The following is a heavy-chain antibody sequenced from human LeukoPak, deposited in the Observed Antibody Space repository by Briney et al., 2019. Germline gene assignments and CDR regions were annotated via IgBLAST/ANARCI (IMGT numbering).Heavy chain of an antibody. CDR1: GFTFSSYS. Sequence: GGSLRLSCAASGFTFSSYSMNWVRQAPGKGLEWVSSISSSSSYIYYADSVKGRFTISRDNAKNSLYLQMNSLRAEDTAVYYCARARRIAAAGTRNYYYYYMDVWGKGTTVTVSS. D-gene: IGHD6-13*01. J-gene: IGHJ6*03. CDR3: ARARRIAAAGTRNYYYYYMDV. V-gene: IGHV3-21*01. CDR2: ISSSSSYI.